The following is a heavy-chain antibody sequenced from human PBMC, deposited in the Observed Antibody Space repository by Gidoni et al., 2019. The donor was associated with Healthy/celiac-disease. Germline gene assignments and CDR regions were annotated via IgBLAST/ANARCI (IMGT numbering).Heavy chain of an antibody. V-gene: IGHV3-33*01. CDR1: GFPSSSYG. J-gene: IGHJ6*02. D-gene: IGHD3-10*01. CDR2: IWYGGSNK. CDR3: AREGELWFGEEYGMDV. Sequence: QVQLVESGGGVVQPGRSLRLSCSASGFPSSSYGMHWVRQAPGKGLEWVAGIWYGGSNKYYADSVKGRFTISRENSKDTLYLQMNSLRAEDTAVYYCAREGELWFGEEYGMDVWGQGTTVTVSS.